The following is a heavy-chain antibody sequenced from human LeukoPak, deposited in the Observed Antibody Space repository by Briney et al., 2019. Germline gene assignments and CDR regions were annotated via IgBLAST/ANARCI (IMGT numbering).Heavy chain of an antibody. CDR3: ARGGEGYSSSWYRLSNWFDP. J-gene: IGHJ5*02. D-gene: IGHD6-13*01. CDR1: GGSISSYY. V-gene: IGHV4-59*01. Sequence: PSETLSLTXTVSGGSISSYYWSWIRQPPGKGLEWIGYIYYSGSTNYNPSLKSRVTISVATSKNQSSLTLSSVTAADTAVYYCARGGEGYSSSWYRLSNWFDPWGQGTLVTVSS. CDR2: IYYSGST.